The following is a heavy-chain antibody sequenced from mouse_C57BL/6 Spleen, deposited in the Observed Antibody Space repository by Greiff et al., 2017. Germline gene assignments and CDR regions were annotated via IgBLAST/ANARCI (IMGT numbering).Heavy chain of an antibody. J-gene: IGHJ2*01. CDR3: ARNGYYGSSYEGFDY. CDR2: ISSGSSTI. D-gene: IGHD1-1*01. CDR1: GFTFSDYG. V-gene: IGHV5-17*01. Sequence: EVKLMESGGGLVKPGGSLKLSCAASGFTFSDYGMHWVRQAPEKGLEWVAYISSGSSTIYYADTVKGRFTISRDNAKNTLFLQMTSLRSEDTAMYYCARNGYYGSSYEGFDYWGQGTTLTVSS.